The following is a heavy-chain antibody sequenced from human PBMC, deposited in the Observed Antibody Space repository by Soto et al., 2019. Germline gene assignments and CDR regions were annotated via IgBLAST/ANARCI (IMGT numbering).Heavy chain of an antibody. CDR1: GFTFSDYS. CDR3: ARDKGSSNWHSFDY. J-gene: IGHJ4*02. CDR2: ISDISSNI. D-gene: IGHD2-2*01. Sequence: EVKLVESGGGLVQPGGSLRLSCAASGFTFSDYSMNWVRQAPGKGLEWVSYISDISSNIHYADSVQGRFTISRDNDKNSLYLHMNSLRAEDTAVYYCARDKGSSNWHSFDYWGQGILVTVSS. V-gene: IGHV3-48*01.